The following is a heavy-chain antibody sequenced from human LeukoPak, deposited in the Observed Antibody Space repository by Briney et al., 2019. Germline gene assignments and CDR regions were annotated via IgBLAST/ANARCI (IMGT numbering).Heavy chain of an antibody. Sequence: GGSLRLSCAASGFTFSSYAVSWVRQAPGKGLEWVSAISGSGGSTYYADSVKGRFTISRDHSKNTLYLQMNSLRAEDTAVYYCAKDYCSSTSCEKDYWGQGTLVTVSS. J-gene: IGHJ4*02. CDR3: AKDYCSSTSCEKDY. D-gene: IGHD2-2*01. CDR2: ISGSGGST. CDR1: GFTFSSYA. V-gene: IGHV3-23*01.